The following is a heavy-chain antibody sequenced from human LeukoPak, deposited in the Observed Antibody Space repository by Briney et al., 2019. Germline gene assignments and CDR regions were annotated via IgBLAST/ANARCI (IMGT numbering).Heavy chain of an antibody. Sequence: PGESLKISCKGSGYTFTGYWIGWVRQMPGKGLEWMGIIYPGTSDTRYSPSFQGQVTISADKSISTAYLQWSSLKASDTAMYYCARADYSNYADYYYYYMDVWGKGTTVTVSS. D-gene: IGHD4-11*01. CDR1: GYTFTGYW. CDR3: ARADYSNYADYYYYYMDV. CDR2: IYPGTSDT. V-gene: IGHV5-51*01. J-gene: IGHJ6*03.